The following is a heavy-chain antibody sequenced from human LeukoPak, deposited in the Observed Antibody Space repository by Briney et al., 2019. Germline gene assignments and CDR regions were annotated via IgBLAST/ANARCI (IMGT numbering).Heavy chain of an antibody. CDR3: ARVNWNYFDY. Sequence: AGGSLRLSCAASGFTFSSYAMSWVRQAPGKGLEWVSYISSSSSYTNYADSVKGRFTISRDNAKNSLYLQMNSLRAEDTAVYYCARVNWNYFDYWGQGTLVTVSS. D-gene: IGHD1-1*01. CDR2: ISSSSSYT. J-gene: IGHJ4*02. CDR1: GFTFSSYA. V-gene: IGHV3-21*05.